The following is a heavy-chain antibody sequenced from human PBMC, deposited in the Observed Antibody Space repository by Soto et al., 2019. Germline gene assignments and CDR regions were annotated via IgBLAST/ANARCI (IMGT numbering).Heavy chain of an antibody. CDR3: AKDGSSRITIFGVVIGSGGWFDP. CDR2: ISGSGGST. CDR1: GFTFSSYA. V-gene: IGHV3-23*01. Sequence: GGSLRLSCAASGFTFSSYAMSWVRQAPGKGLEWVSAISGSGGSTYYADSVKGRFTISRDNSKSTLYLQMNSLRAEDTAVYYCAKDGSSRITIFGVVIGSGGWFDPWGQGTLVTVSS. D-gene: IGHD3-3*01. J-gene: IGHJ5*02.